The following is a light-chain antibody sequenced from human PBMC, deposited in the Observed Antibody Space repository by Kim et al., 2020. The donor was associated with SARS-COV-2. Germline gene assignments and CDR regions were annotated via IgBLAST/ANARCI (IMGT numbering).Light chain of an antibody. Sequence: QSALTQPASVSGSPGQSITISCTGTSSDVGGYNYVSWYQQQPGKAPKLMIYDVSKRPSGVSNRFSGSKSGNTASLTISGLQAEDEADYYCSSYTSSSTFVFGTGTKV. CDR2: DVS. CDR1: SSDVGGYNY. V-gene: IGLV2-14*01. J-gene: IGLJ1*01. CDR3: SSYTSSSTFV.